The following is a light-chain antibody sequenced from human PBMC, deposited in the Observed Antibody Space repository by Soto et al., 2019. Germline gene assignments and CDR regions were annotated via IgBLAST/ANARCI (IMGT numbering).Light chain of an antibody. CDR1: SSDVGSYSF. V-gene: IGLV2-11*01. CDR2: DVS. J-gene: IGLJ1*01. Sequence: QSALTQPRSVSGSPGQSVTISCTGTSSDVGSYSFVSWYQQHPGKAPELMIYDVSKRPSGVPDRFSGSKSGNTASLTISGPQAGDEADYYCCSYAGSYTYVFGTGTKLTVL. CDR3: CSYAGSYTYV.